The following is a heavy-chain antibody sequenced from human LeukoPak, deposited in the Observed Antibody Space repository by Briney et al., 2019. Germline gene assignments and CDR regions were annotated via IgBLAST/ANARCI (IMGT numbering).Heavy chain of an antibody. V-gene: IGHV3-30*03. J-gene: IGHJ6*03. CDR3: AREHYFYYMDG. Sequence: PGGSLRLSCAASGFTFSSYSMHWVRQAPGKGLEWLAVILYDGSMQYYAESMKGRLTISRDNSRNTVYMQMNSLRAEDTAVYYCAREHYFYYMDGWGKGTTVTVSS. CDR1: GFTFSSYS. CDR2: ILYDGSMQ.